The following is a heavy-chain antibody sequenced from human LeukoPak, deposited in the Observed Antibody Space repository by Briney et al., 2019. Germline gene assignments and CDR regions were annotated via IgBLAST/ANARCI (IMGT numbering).Heavy chain of an antibody. V-gene: IGHV3-30*18. CDR3: AKFNRQYCSSISCYGGFDY. Sequence: PGGSLRLSCAASGFTFSSYGMHWVRQAPGKGLEWVAVISYDGSNKYYVDSVKGRFTISRDNSKNTLYLQMNSLRAEDTAVYYCAKFNRQYCSSISCYGGFDYWGQGTLVTVSS. CDR1: GFTFSSYG. D-gene: IGHD2-2*01. CDR2: ISYDGSNK. J-gene: IGHJ4*02.